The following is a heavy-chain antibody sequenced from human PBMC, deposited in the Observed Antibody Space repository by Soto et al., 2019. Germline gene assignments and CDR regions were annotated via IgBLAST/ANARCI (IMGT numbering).Heavy chain of an antibody. CDR2: IFHSGST. CDR1: GGSINIGDYY. J-gene: IGHJ6*02. Sequence: PSETLSLTCTVSGGSINIGDYYWTWVRQPPGKGLEWIGNIFHSGSTYYTPSLQSRVTISLDTSKNHFSLKLSSVTPADTAVYYCARDRYYGSGTYYNFYSGMDVWGQGTTVTVSS. CDR3: ARDRYYGSGTYYNFYSGMDV. D-gene: IGHD3-10*01. V-gene: IGHV4-30-4*01.